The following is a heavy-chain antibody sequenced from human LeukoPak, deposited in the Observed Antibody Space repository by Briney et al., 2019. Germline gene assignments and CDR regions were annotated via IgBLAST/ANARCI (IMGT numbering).Heavy chain of an antibody. CDR1: GGSINSHF. V-gene: IGHV4-59*11. Sequence: SETLSLTCTVSGGSINSHFWSWIRQPPGKGLEWIGFMSYSGRSRYNPSLQSRVTISVDTSESIFSLKLTSVTAADTAVYYCVRILDNDSSGDPDTFDMWGQGTVVIVSS. D-gene: IGHD3-22*01. CDR2: MSYSGRS. J-gene: IGHJ3*02. CDR3: VRILDNDSSGDPDTFDM.